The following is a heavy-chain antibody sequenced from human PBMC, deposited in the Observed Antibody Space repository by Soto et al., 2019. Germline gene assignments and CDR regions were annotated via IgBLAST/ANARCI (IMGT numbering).Heavy chain of an antibody. Sequence: DVLLVESGGGLVKPGESLRLSCAASGFTFNMAWLSWVRQAPGKGLEWVGRIGGNTESGTTDDAAPVTGRFTISRDDSKNTVYLQMNSVKSEDAAVYYCTISGGYSNSRHWFAPWGQGTAVIVSS. J-gene: IGHJ5*02. CDR3: TISGGYSNSRHWFAP. D-gene: IGHD6-13*01. V-gene: IGHV3-15*04. CDR2: IGGNTESGTT. CDR1: GFTFNMAW.